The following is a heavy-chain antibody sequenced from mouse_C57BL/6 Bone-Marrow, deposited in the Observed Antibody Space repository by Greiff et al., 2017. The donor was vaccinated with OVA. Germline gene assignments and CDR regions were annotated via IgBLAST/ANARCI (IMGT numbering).Heavy chain of an antibody. Sequence: QVQLQQSGAELARPGASVKLSCKASGYTFTSYGISWVKQRTGQGLEWIGEIYPRSGNTYYNEKFKGKATLTADKSSSTAYMELRSLTSEDSAVYFCARKLGPKFAYWGQGTLVTVSA. D-gene: IGHD4-1*01. V-gene: IGHV1-81*01. CDR2: IYPRSGNT. CDR3: ARKLGPKFAY. J-gene: IGHJ3*01. CDR1: GYTFTSYG.